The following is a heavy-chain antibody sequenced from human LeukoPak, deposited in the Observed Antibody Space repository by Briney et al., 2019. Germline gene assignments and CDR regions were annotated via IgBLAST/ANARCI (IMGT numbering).Heavy chain of an antibody. CDR2: ITSSSSTM. CDR1: GFTFSSYS. Sequence: GGSLRLSCAASGFTFSSYSMNWVRQAPGKGLEWVSHITSSSSTMYYADSVKGRFTISRDNAKNSLYLQMNSLRAEETAVYYCARGIDAWGQGTLVTVSS. CDR3: ARGIDA. D-gene: IGHD2-15*01. J-gene: IGHJ5*02. V-gene: IGHV3-48*01.